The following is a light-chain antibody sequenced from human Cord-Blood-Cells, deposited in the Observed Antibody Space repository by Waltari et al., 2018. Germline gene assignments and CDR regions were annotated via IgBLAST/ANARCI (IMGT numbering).Light chain of an antibody. CDR3: SSYTSSSTYV. J-gene: IGLJ1*01. CDR2: DVS. Sequence: QSALTQPASVSGSPGQSITISCTGTSSDVGGYNYVSWYQQNPGKAPKLMIYDVSNRPSGVSNRFSGSKSGNPASLTIAGLQAEYEADYYCSSYTSSSTYVFGTGTKVTVL. CDR1: SSDVGGYNY. V-gene: IGLV2-14*03.